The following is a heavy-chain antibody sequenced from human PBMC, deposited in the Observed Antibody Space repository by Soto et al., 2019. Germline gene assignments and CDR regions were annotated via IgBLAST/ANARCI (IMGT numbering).Heavy chain of an antibody. V-gene: IGHV3-30-3*01. D-gene: IGHD1-26*01. CDR1: GFNVSAYT. CDR2: ISSDGNHK. J-gene: IGHJ4*02. Sequence: QVKLVESGGGVVQPGRSLRLSCAASGFNVSAYTMHWVRQAPGKGLEWVAVISSDGNHKYYTDSVKGRFTSSRDTSTNTLYLHMNSLRAEDTAVYYCARWEQPLFNYWGQGTLVTVSS. CDR3: ARWEQPLFNY.